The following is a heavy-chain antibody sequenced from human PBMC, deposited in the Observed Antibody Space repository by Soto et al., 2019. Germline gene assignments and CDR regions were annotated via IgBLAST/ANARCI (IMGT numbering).Heavy chain of an antibody. J-gene: IGHJ4*02. V-gene: IGHV1-2*02. CDR1: GYTFTGYY. Sequence: ASVKVSCKASGYTFTGYYMHWVRQAPGQGLVWMGWINPNSGATNYAQKFQGRVTMTRDTSISTAYMELSSLKSDDSAVYYCARDLVSTITSLDFWGQGAPVTVSS. CDR3: ARDLVSTITSLDF. D-gene: IGHD5-12*01. CDR2: INPNSGAT.